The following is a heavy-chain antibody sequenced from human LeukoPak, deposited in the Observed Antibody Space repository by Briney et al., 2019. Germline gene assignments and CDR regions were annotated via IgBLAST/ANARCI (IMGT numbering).Heavy chain of an antibody. CDR1: GYKFTGYF. J-gene: IGHJ4*02. CDR2: INPNSGGT. D-gene: IGHD2-8*01. CDR3: AIGYCTNGVCSYFDY. Sequence: ASVKVSCKASGYKFTGYFMHWVRQAPGQGLEWMGWINPNSGGTNYAQKLQGRVTMTTDTSTSTAYMELRSLRSDDTAVYYCAIGYCTNGVCSYFDYWGQGTLVTVSS. V-gene: IGHV1-2*02.